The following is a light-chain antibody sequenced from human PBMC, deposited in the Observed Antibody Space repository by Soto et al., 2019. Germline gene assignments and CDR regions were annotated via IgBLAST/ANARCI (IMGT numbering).Light chain of an antibody. CDR1: QSVSTSY. Sequence: EIVLTQSPGTLSLSPGERATLSCRASQSVSTSYLAWNQQKPGQAPRLLIYGVTSRATGIPDRFSGSGSGTDFTLTISRVESEDFGVYYCQQYAYSPRTFGQGTKVEIK. CDR3: QQYAYSPRT. CDR2: GVT. J-gene: IGKJ1*01. V-gene: IGKV3-20*01.